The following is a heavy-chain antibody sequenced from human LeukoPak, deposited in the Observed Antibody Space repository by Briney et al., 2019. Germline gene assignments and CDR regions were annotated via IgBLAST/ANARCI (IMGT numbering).Heavy chain of an antibody. V-gene: IGHV1-18*01. J-gene: IGHJ5*02. CDR3: AREGYCSSTSCYTNWFDP. Sequence: ASVKVSCKASGYTFTSYGISWVRQAPGQGLKWMGWISAYNGNTNYAQKLQGRVTMTTDTSTSTAYMELRSLRSDDTAVYYCAREGYCSSTSCYTNWFDPWGQGTLVTVSS. D-gene: IGHD2-2*02. CDR2: ISAYNGNT. CDR1: GYTFTSYG.